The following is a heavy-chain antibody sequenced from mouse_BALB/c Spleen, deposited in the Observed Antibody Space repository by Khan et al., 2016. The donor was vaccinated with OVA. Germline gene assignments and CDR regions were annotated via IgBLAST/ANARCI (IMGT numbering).Heavy chain of an antibody. V-gene: IGHV5-6*01. Sequence: EVQLVESGGDLVKPGGSLKLSCAASGFTFRNYGMSWVRQTPDKRLEWVATISSDGTYTYYPDSVKGRFTIYRNNAKNTLYLQMSILKSEDTAMYYWTSHLTWSCAYWGQVTLVTVSS. CDR2: ISSDGTYT. J-gene: IGHJ3*01. CDR1: GFTFRNYG. D-gene: IGHD1-3*01. CDR3: TSHLTWSCAY.